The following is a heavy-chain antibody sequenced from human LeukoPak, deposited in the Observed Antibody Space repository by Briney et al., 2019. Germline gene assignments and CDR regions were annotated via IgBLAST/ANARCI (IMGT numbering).Heavy chain of an antibody. D-gene: IGHD3-22*01. CDR1: GFTLSSYE. Sequence: GGSLRLSCAASGFTLSSYEMNWVRQAPGKGLEWVSYISSSGSTIYYADSVKGRFTISRDNAKNSLYLQMNSLRAEDTAVYYCARVGDYYDSSGYLLWGQGTLVTVSS. V-gene: IGHV3-48*03. CDR2: ISSSGSTI. CDR3: ARVGDYYDSSGYLL. J-gene: IGHJ4*02.